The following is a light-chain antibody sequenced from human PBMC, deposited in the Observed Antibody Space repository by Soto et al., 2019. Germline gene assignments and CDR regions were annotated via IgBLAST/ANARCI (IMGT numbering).Light chain of an antibody. CDR1: QSVSIN. V-gene: IGKV3-15*01. Sequence: EIVMTQSPATLSVSPGERATLSCRASQSVSINLAWYQRKPGQAPRLLIYGASSRATGIPARFSGSGSGTEFTLTISSLQSEDSAVYFCQQYNNWPRTFGQGTKV. CDR3: QQYNNWPRT. J-gene: IGKJ1*01. CDR2: GAS.